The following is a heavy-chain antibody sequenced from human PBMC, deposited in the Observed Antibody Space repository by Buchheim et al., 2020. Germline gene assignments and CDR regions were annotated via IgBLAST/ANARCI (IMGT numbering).Heavy chain of an antibody. CDR1: GFTFSSYW. Sequence: EVQLVESGGGLVQPGGSLRLSCAASGFTFSSYWMSWVRQAPGKGLEWVGNIKPDGSEKWYVDSVRGRFTISRDNAKNTLYLQMNSLRAEDTAVYYCARAYVGGYYGSGTLTGYWGQGTL. D-gene: IGHD3-10*01. V-gene: IGHV3-7*01. CDR3: ARAYVGGYYGSGTLTGY. CDR2: IKPDGSEK. J-gene: IGHJ4*02.